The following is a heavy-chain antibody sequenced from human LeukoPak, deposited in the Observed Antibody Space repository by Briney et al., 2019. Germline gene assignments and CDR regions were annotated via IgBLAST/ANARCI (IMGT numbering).Heavy chain of an antibody. Sequence: PGGSLRLSCAASGFTFSSYGMHWVRQAPGKGLEWVAFIRYDGSNKYYADSVKGRFTISRDNSKNTLYLQMNSLRAEDTAVYYCAKVYGGKNAVTAILNEDYFDYWGQGTLVTVSS. J-gene: IGHJ4*02. CDR1: GFTFSSYG. D-gene: IGHD2-21*02. CDR3: AKVYGGKNAVTAILNEDYFDY. V-gene: IGHV3-30*02. CDR2: IRYDGSNK.